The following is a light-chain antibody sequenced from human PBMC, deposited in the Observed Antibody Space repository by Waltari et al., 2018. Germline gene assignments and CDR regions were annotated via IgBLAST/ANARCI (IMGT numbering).Light chain of an antibody. CDR2: GAS. CDR1: QRNSEY. Sequence: DIQMTQSPSSLSASVGEKVTITCRARQRNSEYLNWYQQKPGKAPKLLIYGASSLQSGVPSRFSGSGSGTDFTLSITSLQPEDSATYYCQQSYTFGGGTKVEIK. J-gene: IGKJ4*01. V-gene: IGKV1-39*01. CDR3: QQSYT.